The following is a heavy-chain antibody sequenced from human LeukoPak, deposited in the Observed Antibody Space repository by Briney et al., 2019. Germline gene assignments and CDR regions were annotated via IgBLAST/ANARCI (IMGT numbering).Heavy chain of an antibody. D-gene: IGHD1-26*01. CDR2: INGSGGST. J-gene: IGHJ5*02. V-gene: IGHV3-23*01. CDR3: AKKYSTGLDP. Sequence: PGGSLRLICAASGFTFGSYAMSWVRQAPGKGPEWVSDINGSGGSTYYTGSVKGRFTISRDNSKNTLYLQMNSLRAEDTAIYYCAKKYSTGLDPWGQGTLVTVSS. CDR1: GFTFGSYA.